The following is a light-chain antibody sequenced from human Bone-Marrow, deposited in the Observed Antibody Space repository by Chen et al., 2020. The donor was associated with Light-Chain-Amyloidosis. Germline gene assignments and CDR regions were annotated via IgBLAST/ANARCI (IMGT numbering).Light chain of an antibody. J-gene: IGLJ1*01. CDR2: GNS. V-gene: IGLV1-44*01. Sequence: QSVLTQPPSASGTPGQRVAISCSGSSSNIGGRTVTWYPQLPGTAPKLLIYGNSQRPSGVSDRFSGSTSGTSASLAISGLQSEDEADYYCAAWDDSLNDYVFGTGTNVIVL. CDR3: AAWDDSLNDYV. CDR1: SSNIGGRT.